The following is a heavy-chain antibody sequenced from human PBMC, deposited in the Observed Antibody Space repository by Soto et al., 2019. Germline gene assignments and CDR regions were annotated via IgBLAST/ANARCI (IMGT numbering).Heavy chain of an antibody. CDR3: AKDLRIGVMDV. Sequence: SETLSLTCAVSGSSVSSGGYYWSWIRQHPGKGLEWIGYIYYSGSTYYNPSLKSRVTISVDTSKNQSSLKLSSVTAADTAVYYCAKDLRIGVMDVWGQGTTVTVSS. V-gene: IGHV4-31*11. D-gene: IGHD3-10*01. J-gene: IGHJ6*02. CDR2: IYYSGST. CDR1: GSSVSSGGYY.